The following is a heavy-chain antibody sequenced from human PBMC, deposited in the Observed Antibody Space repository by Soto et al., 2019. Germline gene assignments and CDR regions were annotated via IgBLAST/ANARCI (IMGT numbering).Heavy chain of an antibody. CDR2: ISSSSSYI. CDR1: GFTFSSYS. D-gene: IGHD6-13*01. V-gene: IGHV3-21*01. CDR3: ARDLSSRWAGDDY. J-gene: IGHJ4*02. Sequence: EVQLVESGGGLVKPGGSLRLSCAASGFTFSSYSMNWVRQAPGKGLEWVSSISSSSSYIYYADSVKGRFTISRDNAKNSLYLQMNGLRAEDTAVYYCARDLSSRWAGDDYWGQGTLVTVSS.